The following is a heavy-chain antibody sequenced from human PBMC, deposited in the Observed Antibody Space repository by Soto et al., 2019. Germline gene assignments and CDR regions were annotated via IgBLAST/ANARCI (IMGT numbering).Heavy chain of an antibody. J-gene: IGHJ4*02. CDR2: ISGSGGST. V-gene: IGHV3-23*01. CDR1: GFTFSSYA. CDR3: AKQDIEMYSSGWDY. Sequence: GGSLRLSCAASGFTFSSYAMSWVRQAPGKGLEWVSGISGSGGSTYYADSVKGRFTISRDNSKNTLYLQMNSLRAEDTAVDDCAKQDIEMYSSGWDYWGQGTLVTVSS. D-gene: IGHD6-19*01.